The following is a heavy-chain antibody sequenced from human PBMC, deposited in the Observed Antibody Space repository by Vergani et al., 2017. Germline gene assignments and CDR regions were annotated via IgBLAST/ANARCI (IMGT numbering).Heavy chain of an antibody. V-gene: IGHV3-23*01. CDR2: ISGSGGST. CDR3: AKAKPRNSGYDYLYYYHAMDV. J-gene: IGHJ6*02. Sequence: EVQLLESGGDLVQPGGSLRLSCAASGFTFNLYAMNWVRQAPGKGLEWVSGISGSGGSTYYAGSVKGRFTISRDSSKNTLYLQMNSLSAGDTAVYYCAKAKPRNSGYDYLYYYHAMDVWGQGTTVTVSS. CDR1: GFTFNLYA. D-gene: IGHD5-12*01.